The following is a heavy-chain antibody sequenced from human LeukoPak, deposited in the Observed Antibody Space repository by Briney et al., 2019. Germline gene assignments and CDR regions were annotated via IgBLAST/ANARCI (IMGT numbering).Heavy chain of an antibody. CDR2: ISGSGGST. D-gene: IGHD3-22*01. CDR3: AKDVNYYDSSGYSIFQH. J-gene: IGHJ1*01. V-gene: IGHV3-23*01. CDR1: GFTFTSYN. Sequence: PGGSLRLSCAASGFTFTSYNMNWVRQAPGKGLEWVSGISGSGGSTYYADSVKGRFTISRDNSKNTLYLQMNSLRAEDTAVYYCAKDVNYYDSSGYSIFQHWGQGTLVTVSS.